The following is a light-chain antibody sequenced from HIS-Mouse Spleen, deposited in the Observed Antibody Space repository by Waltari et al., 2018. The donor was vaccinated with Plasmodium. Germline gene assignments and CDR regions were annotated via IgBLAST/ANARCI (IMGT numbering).Light chain of an antibody. Sequence: GQRVTISCSGSSSNIGSNYVYWYQQLPGTAPKLLIYRNNQRPSGVPDRFPGSKSGTSASRAISGLRSEDEADYYCAAWDDSLSGWVFGGGTKLTVL. CDR3: AAWDDSLSGWV. J-gene: IGLJ3*02. V-gene: IGLV1-47*01. CDR2: RNN. CDR1: SSNIGSNY.